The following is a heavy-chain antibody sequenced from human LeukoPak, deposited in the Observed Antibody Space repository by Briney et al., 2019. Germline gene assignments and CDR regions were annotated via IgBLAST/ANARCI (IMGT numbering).Heavy chain of an antibody. D-gene: IGHD3-10*01. V-gene: IGHV4-4*02. CDR1: GGSLSSSNW. CDR3: ARDDPYGSGSLFDY. Sequence: SGTLSLTCAVSGGSLSSSNWWSWVRHPPGKGLEWMGEIYHSGSTNYNPSLKSRVTISVDKSKNQFSLKLSSVTAADTAVYYCARDDPYGSGSLFDYWGQGRLVTVSS. J-gene: IGHJ4*02. CDR2: IYHSGST.